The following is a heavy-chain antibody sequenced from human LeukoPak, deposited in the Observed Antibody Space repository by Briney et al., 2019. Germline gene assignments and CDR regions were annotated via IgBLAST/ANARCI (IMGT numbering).Heavy chain of an antibody. CDR1: GFTFSSDA. D-gene: IGHD5-18*01. Sequence: PGGSLRLSCAASGFTFSSDAMSWVRQAPGKGLEWVSAISGSGGSTYYADSVKGRFTISRDNSKNTLYLQMNSLRAEDTAVYYCAVLVGYSYGTFDYWGQGTLVTVSS. V-gene: IGHV3-23*01. CDR3: AVLVGYSYGTFDY. CDR2: ISGSGGST. J-gene: IGHJ4*02.